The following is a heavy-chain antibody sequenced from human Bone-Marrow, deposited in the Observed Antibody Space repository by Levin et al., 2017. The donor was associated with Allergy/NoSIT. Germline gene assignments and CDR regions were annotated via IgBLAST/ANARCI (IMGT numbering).Heavy chain of an antibody. D-gene: IGHD6-13*01. CDR3: ARDEWEWVQLVLDY. V-gene: IGHV3-30*04. CDR2: ISYDGSNK. CDR1: GFTFSSYA. J-gene: IGHJ4*02. Sequence: GGSLRLSCAASGFTFSSYAMHWVRQAPGKGLEWVAVISYDGSNKYYADSVKGRFTISRDNSKNTLYLQMNSLRAEDTAVYYCARDEWEWVQLVLDYWGQGTLVTVSS.